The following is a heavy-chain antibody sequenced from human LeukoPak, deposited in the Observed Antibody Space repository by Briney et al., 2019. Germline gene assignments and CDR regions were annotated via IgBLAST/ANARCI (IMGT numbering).Heavy chain of an antibody. Sequence: PGGSLRLSCAASGFTFSSYGMHWVRQAPGKGLEWVAFIRYDGSNKYYADSVKGRFTISRDNSKNTLYLQMNSLRAKDPAVYYWANQGVVVITRPRVFDYWGQGTLVTVSS. CDR3: ANQGVVVITRPRVFDY. J-gene: IGHJ4*02. V-gene: IGHV3-30*02. CDR1: GFTFSSYG. D-gene: IGHD3-22*01. CDR2: IRYDGSNK.